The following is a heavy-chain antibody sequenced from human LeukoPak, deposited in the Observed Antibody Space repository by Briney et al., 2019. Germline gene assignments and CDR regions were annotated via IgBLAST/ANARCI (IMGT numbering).Heavy chain of an antibody. CDR2: MNPNSGNT. CDR3: ARSWSSGWYKNGMDV. D-gene: IGHD6-19*01. Sequence: ASVKVSCKASGYTFTIYDINWVRQATGQGLEWMGWMNPNSGNTGYAQKFQGRVTMTRNTSISTAYMELSSLRSEDTAVYYCARSWSSGWYKNGMDVWGQGTTVTVSS. J-gene: IGHJ6*02. CDR1: GYTFTIYD. V-gene: IGHV1-8*01.